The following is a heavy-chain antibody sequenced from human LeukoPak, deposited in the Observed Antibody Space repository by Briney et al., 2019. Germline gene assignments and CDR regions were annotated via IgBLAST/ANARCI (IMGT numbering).Heavy chain of an antibody. CDR1: GGSISSGGYY. D-gene: IGHD1-26*01. V-gene: IGHV4-31*03. J-gene: IGHJ4*02. Sequence: SQTLSLTCYVSGGSISSGGYYWSWIRQHPGKVLEWIGYIYSSGSTHYTPSLWSRVTISRDTSKNRFSLTLSSVTVADTAVYYCARDRGSYDNWGQGTLVTVSS. CDR2: IYSSGST. CDR3: ARDRGSYDN.